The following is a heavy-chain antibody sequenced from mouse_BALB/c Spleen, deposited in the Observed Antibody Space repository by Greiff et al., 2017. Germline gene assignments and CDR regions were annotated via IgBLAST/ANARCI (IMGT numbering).Heavy chain of an antibody. Sequence: QVQLQQSGAELVRPGSSVKISCKASGYAFSSYWMNWVKQRPGQGLEWIGQIYPGDGDTNYNGKFKGKATLTADKSSSTAYMQLSSLTSEDSAVYFCARWGEDYAEFAYWGQGTLVTVSA. D-gene: IGHD2-4*01. J-gene: IGHJ3*01. V-gene: IGHV1-80*01. CDR2: IYPGDGDT. CDR1: GYAFSSYW. CDR3: ARWGEDYAEFAY.